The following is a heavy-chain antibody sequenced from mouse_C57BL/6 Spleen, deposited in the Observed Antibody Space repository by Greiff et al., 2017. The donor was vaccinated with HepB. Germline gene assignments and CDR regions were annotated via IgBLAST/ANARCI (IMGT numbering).Heavy chain of an antibody. CDR2: IYPRSGNT. J-gene: IGHJ3*01. D-gene: IGHD2-3*01. V-gene: IGHV1-81*01. CDR3: ARYYDGYPWFAY. Sequence: VQLQQSGAELARPGASVKLSCKASGYTFTSYGISWVKQRTGQGLEWIGEIYPRSGNTYYNEKFKGKATLTADKSSSTAYMELRSLTSEDSAVCVCARYYDGYPWFAYWGQGTLVTVSA. CDR1: GYTFTSYG.